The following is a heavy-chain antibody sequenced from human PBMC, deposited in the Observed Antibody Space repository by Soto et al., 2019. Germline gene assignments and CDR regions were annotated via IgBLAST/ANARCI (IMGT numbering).Heavy chain of an antibody. J-gene: IGHJ4*02. CDR3: ARPVRNDYNGNWYFDS. Sequence: VQLVESGGGVVQPGGSLRLSCAVSKFTFSIYNMHWVRQAPGKGLEWVAVIWYDGTNKYYGDSVKGRFTISRDNSKNTLYLQMDSLRVEDTAVYYCARPVRNDYNGNWYFDSWGQGTLVTVSS. CDR1: KFTFSIYN. V-gene: IGHV3-33*03. D-gene: IGHD4-4*01. CDR2: IWYDGTNK.